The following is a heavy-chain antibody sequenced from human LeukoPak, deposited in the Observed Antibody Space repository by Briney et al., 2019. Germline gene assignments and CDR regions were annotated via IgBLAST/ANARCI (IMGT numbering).Heavy chain of an antibody. CDR1: GFMVSSNY. CDR2: IYSGGST. Sequence: GGSLRLSCAASGFMVSSNYMSWVRQAPGKGLEWVSVIYSGGSTYYADSVRGRFTISRDNSKNTLYLQMNSLRAEDTAMYYCARGKDDAFDIWGQGTMVTVSS. CDR3: ARGKDDAFDI. J-gene: IGHJ3*02. V-gene: IGHV3-53*01.